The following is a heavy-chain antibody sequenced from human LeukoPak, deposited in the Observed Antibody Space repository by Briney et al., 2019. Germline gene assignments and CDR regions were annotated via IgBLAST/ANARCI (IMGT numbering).Heavy chain of an antibody. Sequence: SETLSLTCTVSGDSVSSGNYYLSWIRQPPGKGLDWITYMSPSGTTKYNPSLKSRVTISVDTSKNQFSLKLNSVTATDTAVYYCARHYGPWGQGTLVTVSS. V-gene: IGHV4-61*01. CDR2: MSPSGTT. D-gene: IGHD3-16*01. CDR1: GDSVSSGNYY. CDR3: ARHYGP. J-gene: IGHJ4*02.